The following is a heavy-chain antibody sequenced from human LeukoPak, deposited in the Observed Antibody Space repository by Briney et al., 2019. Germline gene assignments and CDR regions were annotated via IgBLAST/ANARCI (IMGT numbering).Heavy chain of an antibody. J-gene: IGHJ6*02. CDR2: ISSDGSNK. CDR3: ARETSSWSYYYYYYGMDV. CDR1: GFTFSNYA. V-gene: IGHV3-30*04. D-gene: IGHD6-13*01. Sequence: GGSLRLSCAASGFTFSNYAMHWVRQAPGKGMEWVAVISSDGSNKYYADSVKGRFTISRDTSKYTLYLQMNSLRADDTAVYYCARETSSWSYYYYYYGMDVWGQGTTVTVSS.